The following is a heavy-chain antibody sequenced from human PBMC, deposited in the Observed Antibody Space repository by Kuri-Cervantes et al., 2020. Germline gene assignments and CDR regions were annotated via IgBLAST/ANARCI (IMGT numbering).Heavy chain of an antibody. CDR1: GFTFSSYG. CDR2: ISYDGSNK. CDR3: ARDRAYWVANGMDV. D-gene: IGHD2-8*02. Sequence: GGSLRLSCAASGFTFSSYGMHWVRQAPGKGLEWVAVISYDGSNKYYADSVKGRFTISRDNAKNSLYLQMNSLRAEDTAVYYCARDRAYWVANGMDVWGQGTTVTVSS. V-gene: IGHV3-30*03. J-gene: IGHJ6*02.